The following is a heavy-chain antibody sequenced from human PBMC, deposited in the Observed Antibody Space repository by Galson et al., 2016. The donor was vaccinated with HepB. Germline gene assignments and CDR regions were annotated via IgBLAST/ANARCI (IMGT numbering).Heavy chain of an antibody. CDR1: GFTFNNYD. CDR3: ARDVRGSEDY. D-gene: IGHD1-26*01. V-gene: IGHV3-48*02. J-gene: IGHJ4*02. Sequence: LRLSCAASGFTFNNYDLHWLRQAPGKGLEWVSYITRSGGTTLYADSVKGRFTISRDNAKNSLYLQMNSLRDEDTAVYYCARDVRGSEDYWGQGTLVTVSS. CDR2: ITRSGGTT.